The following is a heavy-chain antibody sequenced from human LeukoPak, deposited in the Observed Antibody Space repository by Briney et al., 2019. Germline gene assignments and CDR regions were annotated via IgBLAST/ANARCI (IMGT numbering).Heavy chain of an antibody. Sequence: SETLSLTCTVSGVSISSYYWSWIRQPPGKGLEWIGYRYYRGSTNYNPSLKSRVAISVDTSKNQFSLKLSSVTAADTAVYYCATLGSFDYWGQGTLVTVSS. V-gene: IGHV4-59*01. CDR1: GVSISSYY. CDR2: RYYRGST. D-gene: IGHD7-27*01. J-gene: IGHJ4*02. CDR3: ATLGSFDY.